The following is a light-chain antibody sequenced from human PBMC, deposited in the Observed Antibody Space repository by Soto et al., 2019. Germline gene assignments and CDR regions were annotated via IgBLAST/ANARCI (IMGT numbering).Light chain of an antibody. CDR3: SSYAGSNNYV. CDR2: EVN. V-gene: IGLV2-8*01. CDR1: SSDVGGYNY. Sequence: QSVLSQPPSASGSPGQSVTISCTGTSSDVGGYNYVSWYQQHPGKAPKLIIYEVNKLPSGVPDRFSGSRSGNTASLTVSGLQAEDEADYFCSSYAGSNNYVFGTGTKLTVL. J-gene: IGLJ1*01.